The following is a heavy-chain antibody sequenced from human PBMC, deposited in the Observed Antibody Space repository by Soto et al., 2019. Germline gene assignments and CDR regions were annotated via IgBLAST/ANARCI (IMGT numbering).Heavy chain of an antibody. CDR3: ARDGHTVTSLYYYYGMDV. CDR2: ISSSSSTI. J-gene: IGHJ6*02. V-gene: IGHV3-48*02. CDR1: GFTFSSYS. Sequence: GGSLRLSCAASGFTFSSYSMNWVRQAPGKGLEWVSYISSSSSTIYYADSVKGRFTISRDNAKNSLYLQMNSLRDEDTAVYYCARDGHTVTSLYYYYGMDVWGQGATVTVSS. D-gene: IGHD4-17*01.